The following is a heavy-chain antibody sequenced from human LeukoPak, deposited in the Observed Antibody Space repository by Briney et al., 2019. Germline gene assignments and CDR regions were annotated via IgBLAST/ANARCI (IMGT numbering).Heavy chain of an antibody. CDR1: SGSISSYY. D-gene: IGHD6-25*01. J-gene: IGHJ4*02. CDR3: ARDRGYSSEIDY. Sequence: SENLSLACTLSSGSISSYYWSWIRQPPGKELEWIGYIYYSGSTNYNPSLKSRVTISVDTSKNQFSLKLSSVTAADTAVYYCARDRGYSSEIDYWGQGTLVTVSS. CDR2: IYYSGST. V-gene: IGHV4-59*01.